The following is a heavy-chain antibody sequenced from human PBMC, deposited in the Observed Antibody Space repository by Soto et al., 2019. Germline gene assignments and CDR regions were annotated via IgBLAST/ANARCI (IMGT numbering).Heavy chain of an antibody. CDR1: GFTFSSYG. CDR2: ISYDGSNK. CDR3: ANAYCSSASCFIDY. J-gene: IGHJ4*02. V-gene: IGHV3-30*18. D-gene: IGHD2-2*01. Sequence: GGSLRLSCAASGFTFSSYGMHWVRQAPGKGLEWVAVISYDGSNKYYADSVKGRFTISRDNSKNTLYVQMNSLRTEDTAVYYCANAYCSSASCFIDYWGQGTRVTVSS.